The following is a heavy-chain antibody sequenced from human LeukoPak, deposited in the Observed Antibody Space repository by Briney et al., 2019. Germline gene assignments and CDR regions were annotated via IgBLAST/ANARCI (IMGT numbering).Heavy chain of an antibody. V-gene: IGHV1-2*02. CDR2: INPNSGGT. J-gene: IGHJ5*02. CDR3: ADHDYGDYWFDP. Sequence: ASVKVSCKASGYTLTGYYLHWVRQAPGQGLEWMGWINPNSGGTNYAQKFQGRVTMTRDTSISTAYMELSRLRSDDTAVYYCADHDYGDYWFDPWGQGALVTVSS. CDR1: GYTLTGYY. D-gene: IGHD4-17*01.